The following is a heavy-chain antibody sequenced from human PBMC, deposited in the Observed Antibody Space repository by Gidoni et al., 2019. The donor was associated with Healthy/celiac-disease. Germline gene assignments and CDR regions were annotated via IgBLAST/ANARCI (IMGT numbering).Heavy chain of an antibody. V-gene: IGHV4-39*07. CDR2: IYYSGST. D-gene: IGHD4-17*01. Sequence: QLQLQESGPGLVKPSETLSLTCTVSGGSISSSSYYWGWLRQPPGKGLEWIGSIYYSGSTYYNPSLKSRVTISVDTSKNQFSLKLSSVTAADTAVYYCARDLDYGGNFDAFDIWGQGTMVTVSS. J-gene: IGHJ3*02. CDR3: ARDLDYGGNFDAFDI. CDR1: GGSISSSSYY.